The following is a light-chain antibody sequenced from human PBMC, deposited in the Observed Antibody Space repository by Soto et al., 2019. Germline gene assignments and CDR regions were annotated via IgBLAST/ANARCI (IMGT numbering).Light chain of an antibody. Sequence: ALTQPASVSGSPGQSITISCTGTSSDVGGYNYVSWYQRHPGKAPKLMIYDVSNRPSGVSNRFSGSKSGNTASLSISGLQPEDEADYYCSSYRTSNTRQIVCGTGTKVTVL. J-gene: IGLJ1*01. CDR1: SSDVGGYNY. CDR2: DVS. CDR3: SSYRTSNTRQIV. V-gene: IGLV2-14*03.